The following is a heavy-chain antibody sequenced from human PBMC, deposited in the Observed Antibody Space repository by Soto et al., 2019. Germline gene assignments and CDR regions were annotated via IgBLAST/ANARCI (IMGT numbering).Heavy chain of an antibody. V-gene: IGHV3-33*01. CDR2: IWYDGSNK. J-gene: IGHJ4*02. CDR3: ASRSPALDY. CDR1: GFTFSSYG. Sequence: QVQLVESGGGVVQPGRSLRLSCAACGFTFSSYGMHWVRQAPGKGLEWVAVIWYDGSNKYYADFVKGRFTISRDNSKNTLYLQMNSRRAEDTAVYYCASRSPALDYWGQGTLVTVSS. D-gene: IGHD2-2*01.